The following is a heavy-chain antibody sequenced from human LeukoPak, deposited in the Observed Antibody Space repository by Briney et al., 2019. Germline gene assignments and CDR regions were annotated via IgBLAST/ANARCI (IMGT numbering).Heavy chain of an antibody. CDR1: GFTFDDYG. CDR2: INWNGGST. Sequence: PGGSLRLACAASGFTFDDYGMSWVRQAPGKGLEWVSGINWNGGSTGYADSVKGRFTISRDNAENSLYLQMNSLRAEDTALYYCAREDYYYGSGSPLGAFDICGQGTMVTVSS. J-gene: IGHJ3*02. CDR3: AREDYYYGSGSPLGAFDI. V-gene: IGHV3-20*04. D-gene: IGHD3-10*01.